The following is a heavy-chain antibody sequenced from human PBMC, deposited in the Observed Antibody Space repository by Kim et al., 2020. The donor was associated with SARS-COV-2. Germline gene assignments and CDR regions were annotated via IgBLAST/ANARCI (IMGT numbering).Heavy chain of an antibody. CDR2: ISSSGSTI. Sequence: GGSLRLSCAASGFTFSSYEMNWVRQAPGKGLEWVSYISSSGSTIYYADSVKGRFTISRDNAKNSLYLQMNSLRAEDTAVYYCARDRGGEYYYDSSGYIDYWGQGTLVTVSS. V-gene: IGHV3-48*03. J-gene: IGHJ4*02. CDR3: ARDRGGEYYYDSSGYIDY. D-gene: IGHD3-22*01. CDR1: GFTFSSYE.